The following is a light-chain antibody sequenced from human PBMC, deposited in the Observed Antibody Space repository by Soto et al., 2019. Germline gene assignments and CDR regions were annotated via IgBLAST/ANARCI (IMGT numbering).Light chain of an antibody. CDR1: QGLSSY. CDR3: LSGHSRP. CDR2: AAS. J-gene: IGKJ4*01. V-gene: IGKV1-12*02. Sequence: DIQMTQSPSSVSASVGDRVTITCRASQGLSSYLAWYQQKPGKAPKLLIYAASNLQSGVPSRFSGSGSGTDFTLTISSLQPEDFATYFCLSGHSRPFGGGTEVEIK.